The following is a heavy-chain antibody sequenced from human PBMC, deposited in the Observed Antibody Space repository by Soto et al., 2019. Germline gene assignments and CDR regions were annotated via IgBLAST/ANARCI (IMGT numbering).Heavy chain of an antibody. CDR1: GFTFSSYA. Sequence: QVQLVESGGGVVQPGRSLRLSCAASGFTFSSYAMHGVRQAPGKGLERVAVISYDGSNKYYADSVKGRFTISRYNSKNTLYLQMNSLRAEDTAVYYCARDLTLYSSSWYAFDIWGQGTMVTGSS. D-gene: IGHD6-13*01. CDR3: ARDLTLYSSSWYAFDI. CDR2: ISYDGSNK. J-gene: IGHJ3*02. V-gene: IGHV3-30-3*01.